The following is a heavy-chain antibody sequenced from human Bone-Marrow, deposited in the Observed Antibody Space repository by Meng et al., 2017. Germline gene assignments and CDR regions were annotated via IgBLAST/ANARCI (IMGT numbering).Heavy chain of an antibody. CDR3: ARAEAPTVTTFGY. V-gene: IGHV3-30*01. CDR2: ISYDGSNK. D-gene: IGHD4-11*01. J-gene: IGHJ4*02. CDR1: GFTFSSNA. Sequence: VEGVESGGGVVPPGVSLRLSCAACGFTFSSNAMHWVRQAPGKGLVWVAVISYDGSNKYYADSVKGRFTISRDNSKNTLYLQMNSLRAEDTAVYYCARAEAPTVTTFGYWGQGTLVTVSS.